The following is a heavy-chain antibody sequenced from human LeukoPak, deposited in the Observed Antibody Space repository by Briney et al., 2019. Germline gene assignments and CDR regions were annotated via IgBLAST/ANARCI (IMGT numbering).Heavy chain of an antibody. CDR3: AKGEVEMATIPTDY. J-gene: IGHJ4*02. CDR1: GFTFDDYA. V-gene: IGHV3-9*01. D-gene: IGHD5-24*01. Sequence: GGSLRLSCAASGFTFDDYAMHWVRQAPGKGLEWVSGISWNSGSIGYADSVKGRFTISRDNAKNSLYPQMNSLRAEDTALYYCAKGEVEMATIPTDYWGQGTLVTVSS. CDR2: ISWNSGSI.